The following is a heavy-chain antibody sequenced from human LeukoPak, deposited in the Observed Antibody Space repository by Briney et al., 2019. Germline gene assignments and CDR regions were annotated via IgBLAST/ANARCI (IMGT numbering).Heavy chain of an antibody. CDR1: GFTFSSYI. Sequence: PGGSLRLSCAASGFTFSSYIMNWVRQAPGKGLEYVAAISRNGGSTYYADSVKGRFTISRDNSKNTLYLQMSSLRAEDTAVYLCVKDLRSDFMGVLSRYLSYWGQGTLVTVSS. CDR2: ISRNGGST. V-gene: IGHV3-64D*09. J-gene: IGHJ4*02. CDR3: VKDLRSDFMGVLSRYLSY. D-gene: IGHD2/OR15-2a*01.